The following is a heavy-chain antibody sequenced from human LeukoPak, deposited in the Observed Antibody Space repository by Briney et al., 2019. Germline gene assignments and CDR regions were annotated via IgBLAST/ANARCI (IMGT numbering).Heavy chain of an antibody. CDR1: GGTFSSYA. J-gene: IGHJ4*02. CDR3: AREGQVHSYGFGY. D-gene: IGHD5-18*01. CDR2: IIPIFGTA. V-gene: IGHV1-69*13. Sequence: WASVKVSCKASGGTFSSYAISWVRQAPGQGLEWMGGIIPIFGTANYAQKFQGRVTITADESTSTAYMELSSLRSEDTAVYYCAREGQVHSYGFGYWGQGTLVTVSS.